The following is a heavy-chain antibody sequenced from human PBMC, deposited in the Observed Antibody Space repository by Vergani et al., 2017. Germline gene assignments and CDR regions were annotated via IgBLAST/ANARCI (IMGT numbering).Heavy chain of an antibody. Sequence: AQLAESGGGLVQPGQSLRLSCTASGFTTGDYVMSWFRQAPGKGLEWVSYISSSGSTIYYADSVKGRFSISRDNAKNSLYLPMNSLRAEDTAVYYCARKHISKYYDSSGYYYMCYYYGMAFWGQGTTVTVSS. V-gene: IGHV3-11*01. J-gene: IGHJ6*02. D-gene: IGHD3-22*01. CDR3: ARKHISKYYDSSGYYYMCYYYGMAF. CDR1: GFTTGDYV. CDR2: ISSSGSTI.